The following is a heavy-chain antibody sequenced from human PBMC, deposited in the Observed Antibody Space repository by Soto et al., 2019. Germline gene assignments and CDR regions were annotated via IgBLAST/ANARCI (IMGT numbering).Heavy chain of an antibody. CDR2: ISSSSSYI. CDR1: GFTFSSYS. V-gene: IGHV3-21*01. CDR3: ARVDRSSSGPQFYY. J-gene: IGHJ4*02. Sequence: GGALRLSCAASGFTFSSYSMNWVRQAPGKGLEWVSSISSSSSYIYYADSVKGRFTISRDNAKNSLYLQMNSLRAEDTAVYYCARVDRSSSGPQFYYWGQGTLVTVSS. D-gene: IGHD6-6*01.